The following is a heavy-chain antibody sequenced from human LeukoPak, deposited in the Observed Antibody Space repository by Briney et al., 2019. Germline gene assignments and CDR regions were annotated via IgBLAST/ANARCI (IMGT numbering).Heavy chain of an antibody. CDR1: GGSISSYY. D-gene: IGHD3-10*01. J-gene: IGHJ4*02. CDR3: ARDGSGSYGFDY. CDR2: IYYSGST. Sequence: SETLSLTGTVSGGSISSYYWSWIRQPPGKGLEWIGYIYYSGSTNYNPSLKSRVTISVDTSKNQFSLKLSSVTAADTAVYYCARDGSGSYGFDYWGQGTLVTVPS. V-gene: IGHV4-59*01.